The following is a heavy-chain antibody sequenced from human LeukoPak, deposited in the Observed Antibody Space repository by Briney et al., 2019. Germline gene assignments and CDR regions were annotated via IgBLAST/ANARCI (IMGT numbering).Heavy chain of an antibody. J-gene: IGHJ6*03. CDR1: GVTSSSYA. CDR2: ILPVFGTV. V-gene: IGHV1-69*05. D-gene: IGHD1-20*01. Sequence: ASVKVSCKASGVTSSSYAISWVRQAPGQGLEWIGGILPVFGTVNSAQKFQGRVTITKDDSTTTAYMELSSLRSEDTAVYYCATNPMTGYHLGDYYYFYMAVWGKGTTVTVS. CDR3: ATNPMTGYHLGDYYYFYMAV.